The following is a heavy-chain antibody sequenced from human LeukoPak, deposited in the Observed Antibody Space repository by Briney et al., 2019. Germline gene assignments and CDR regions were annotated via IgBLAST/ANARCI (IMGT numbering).Heavy chain of an antibody. V-gene: IGHV3-7*01. D-gene: IGHD3-16*01. Sequence: GGSLRLSCATSGFPFSAHWMSWVRQAPGKGLEWVANIEKDGSDIHYADSVRGRFTISRDNTQTSQWLQMNSLRVKDTAIYYCATNTDYRFDYWGQGILVTVSS. CDR2: IEKDGSDI. CDR3: ATNTDYRFDY. CDR1: GFPFSAHW. J-gene: IGHJ4*02.